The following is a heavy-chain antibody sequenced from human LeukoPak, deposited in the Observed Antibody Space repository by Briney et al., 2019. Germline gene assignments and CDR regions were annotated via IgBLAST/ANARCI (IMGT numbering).Heavy chain of an antibody. CDR2: IYYSGST. CDR1: GGSISSSGYY. Sequence: SETLSLTCTVSGGSISSSGYYWGWIRQPPGNGLEWIGSIYYSGSTYYNPSLKSRVTISVDTSKNQFSLKLSSVTAADTAVYYCARCRSGYYYDSSGYSHFDYWGQGTLVTVSS. J-gene: IGHJ4*02. CDR3: ARCRSGYYYDSSGYSHFDY. V-gene: IGHV4-39*01. D-gene: IGHD3-22*01.